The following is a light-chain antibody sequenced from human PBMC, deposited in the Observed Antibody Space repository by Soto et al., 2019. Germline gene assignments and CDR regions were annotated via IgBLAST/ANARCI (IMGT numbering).Light chain of an antibody. CDR1: QSVSSSY. J-gene: IGKJ2*01. V-gene: IGKV3-20*01. CDR3: QQYSSSPLT. CDR2: GGS. Sequence: EIVLTQSPGTLSLSPGERATISCRASQSVSSSYLAWYQQKPGQAPMLLIYGGSSRATGIPYRFSGSGSGAASTLTISRLEPDDFAVYCCQQYSSSPLTFGQGTKLEIK.